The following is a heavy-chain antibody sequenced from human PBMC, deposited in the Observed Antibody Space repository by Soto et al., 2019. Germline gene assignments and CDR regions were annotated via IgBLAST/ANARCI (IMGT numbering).Heavy chain of an antibody. CDR2: IHFSGNT. CDR1: GGSISSNIYH. D-gene: IGHD6-19*01. J-gene: IGHJ6*02. V-gene: IGHV4-39*01. Sequence: SETLSLTCSVSGGSISSNIYHWGWIRQSPGKGLEWIASIHFSGNTYYNPSLKSGVTISADTSKNQFSLNLISVTAADTAVYYCRRSSRYSTDVWGQGITVTVSS. CDR3: RRSSRYSTDV.